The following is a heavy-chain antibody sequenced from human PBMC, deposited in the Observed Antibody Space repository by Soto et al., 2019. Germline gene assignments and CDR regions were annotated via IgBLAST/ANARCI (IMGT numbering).Heavy chain of an antibody. J-gene: IGHJ6*02. CDR2: IDNGGGT. CDR1: SDSRSSHK. D-gene: IGHD3-10*01. Sequence: PSETRSLTCTVSSDSRSSHKWSWIRQPPGKGLEWIGYIDNGGGTSYNPSLRSRVTMSVDTSTLQFTLKLSSVTAADTAVYYCVRQGFGVLHGLVDVWGQGTMVTVSS. CDR3: VRQGFGVLHGLVDV. V-gene: IGHV4-59*08.